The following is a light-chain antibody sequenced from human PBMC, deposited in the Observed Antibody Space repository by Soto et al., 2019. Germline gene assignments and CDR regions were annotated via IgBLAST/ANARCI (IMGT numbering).Light chain of an antibody. CDR2: AAS. Sequence: DIQMTQSPSSLSASVGDRVTITCRASQSISTYLNWYQQKVGKAPKLLIYAASSLQRGVPSRFSGNGSGTYLTLTISSLQPEDFATYYCQQSYSTPRTFGQGTKLEIK. V-gene: IGKV1-39*01. J-gene: IGKJ2*02. CDR3: QQSYSTPRT. CDR1: QSISTY.